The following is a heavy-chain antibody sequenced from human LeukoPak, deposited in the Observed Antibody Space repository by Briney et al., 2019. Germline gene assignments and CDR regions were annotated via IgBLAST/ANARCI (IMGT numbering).Heavy chain of an antibody. CDR3: ARMSTVLALDY. D-gene: IGHD4/OR15-4a*01. V-gene: IGHV3-48*01. CDR1: GFTFSSYS. CDR2: ISSSSSTI. Sequence: GGSLRLSCAASGFTFSSYSMNWVRQAPGKGLEWVSYISSSSSTIYYADSVKGRFTISRDNAKNSLYLQMNSLRAEDTAVYYCARMSTVLALDYWGQGTLVTVSS. J-gene: IGHJ4*02.